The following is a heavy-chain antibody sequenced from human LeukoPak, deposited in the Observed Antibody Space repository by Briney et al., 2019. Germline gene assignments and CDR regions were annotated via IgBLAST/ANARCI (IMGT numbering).Heavy chain of an antibody. CDR1: GFTFSNFA. Sequence: GGSLRLSCTVSGFTFSNFAMSWVRQAPGKGLEWVSMISGSGDSTYYADSVKGRFTISRDNSKNTLYLQMNSLRAEDTAVYYCARDSSSWYYFDYWGQGTLVTVSS. CDR2: ISGSGDST. V-gene: IGHV3-23*01. D-gene: IGHD6-13*01. J-gene: IGHJ4*02. CDR3: ARDSSSWYYFDY.